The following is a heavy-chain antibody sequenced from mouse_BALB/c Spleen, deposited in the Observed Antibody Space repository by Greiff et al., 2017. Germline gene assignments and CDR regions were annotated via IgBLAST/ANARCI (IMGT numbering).Heavy chain of an antibody. CDR1: GYTFTDYN. CDR3: ARGEYDNYKGDAMDY. J-gene: IGHJ4*01. V-gene: IGHV1S29*02. Sequence: EVQLQQSGPELVKPGASVKISCKASGYTFTDYNMHWVKQSHGKSLEWIGYIYPYNGGTGFNQKFKSKATLTVDNSSSTAYMELRSLTSEDSAVYDCARGEYDNYKGDAMDYWGQGTSVTVSS. D-gene: IGHD2-1*01. CDR2: IYPYNGGT.